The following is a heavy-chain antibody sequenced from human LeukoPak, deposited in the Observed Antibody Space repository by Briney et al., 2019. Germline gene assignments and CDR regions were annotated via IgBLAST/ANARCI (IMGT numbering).Heavy chain of an antibody. J-gene: IGHJ4*02. CDR3: ARHPAGYSSGRIFDY. V-gene: IGHV4-39*01. CDR2: IYYSGST. Sequence: NPSETLSLTCTVSGGSISSSSYYWGWIRQPPGKGLEWIGSIYYSGSTYYNPSLKSRVTISVDTSKNQFSLKLSSVTAADTAVYYCARHPAGYSSGRIFDYWGQGTLVTVSS. CDR1: GGSISSSSYY. D-gene: IGHD6-19*01.